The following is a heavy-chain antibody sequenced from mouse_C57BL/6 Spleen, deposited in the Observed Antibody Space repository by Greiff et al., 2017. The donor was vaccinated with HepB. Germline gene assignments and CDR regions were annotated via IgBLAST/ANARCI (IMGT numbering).Heavy chain of an antibody. CDR3: ARRDEYGWFAY. V-gene: IGHV1-50*01. Sequence: VQLQQSGAELVKPGASVKLSCKASGYTFTSYWMQWVKQRPGQGLEWIGEIDPSDSYTNYNQKFKGKATLTVDTSSSTAYMQLSSLTSEDSAVYYCARRDEYGWFAYWGQGTLVTVSA. D-gene: IGHD5-1*01. J-gene: IGHJ3*01. CDR2: IDPSDSYT. CDR1: GYTFTSYW.